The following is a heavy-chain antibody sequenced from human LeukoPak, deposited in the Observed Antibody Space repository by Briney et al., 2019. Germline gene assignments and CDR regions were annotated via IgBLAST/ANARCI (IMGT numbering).Heavy chain of an antibody. CDR1: GYSFTSYW. Sequence: GESLRISCKGSGYSFTSYWISWVRQMPGKGLEWMGRIDPRDSYTNYSPSFQGHVTISADKSISTAYLQWSSLKASDTAMYYCARSSNDYYGSGSYYKFDYWGQGTLVTVSS. J-gene: IGHJ4*02. V-gene: IGHV5-10-1*01. CDR3: ARSSNDYYGSGSYYKFDY. CDR2: IDPRDSYT. D-gene: IGHD3-10*01.